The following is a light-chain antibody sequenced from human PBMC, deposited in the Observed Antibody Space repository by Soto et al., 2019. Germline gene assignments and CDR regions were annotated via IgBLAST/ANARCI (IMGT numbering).Light chain of an antibody. V-gene: IGLV1-44*01. CDR2: SNN. CDR3: AAWDDSRNGRVV. J-gene: IGLJ3*02. Sequence: QSVLTQPPSASGTPGQRVTISCSGSSSNIGSNVVHWYQQLPGTAPKLLIYSNNQRPSGVPDRFSGSKSGTSASLAISGLQSEDEADYYCAAWDDSRNGRVVFGGGTKVTVL. CDR1: SSNIGSNV.